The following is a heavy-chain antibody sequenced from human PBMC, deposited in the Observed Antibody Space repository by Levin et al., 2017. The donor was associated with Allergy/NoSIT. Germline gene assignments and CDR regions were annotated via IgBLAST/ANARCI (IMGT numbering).Heavy chain of an antibody. V-gene: IGHV4-39*01. D-gene: IGHD3-10*02. CDR3: ARHYSVVVEGWFDP. Sequence: SETLSLTCIVSGASLSDNSYYWAWLRQSPGTGLEWIGSVHHSGRAHYNPSLKSRLTISADTSQNRLSLKVASVTAADTAVYYCARHYSVVVEGWFDPWGQGSLVTVSS. J-gene: IGHJ5*02. CDR1: GASLSDNSYY. CDR2: VHHSGRA.